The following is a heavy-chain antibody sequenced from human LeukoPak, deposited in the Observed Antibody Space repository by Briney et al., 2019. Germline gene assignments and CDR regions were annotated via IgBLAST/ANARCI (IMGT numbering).Heavy chain of an antibody. D-gene: IGHD6-13*01. CDR1: GFTFSSYW. CDR2: INSDGSST. Sequence: GGFLRLSCAASGFTFSSYWMHWVRQAPGKGLVWVSRINSDGSSTSYADSVKGRFTISRDNAKNTLYLQMNSLRAEDTAVYYCARWQQLTPFDYWGQGTLVTVSS. V-gene: IGHV3-74*01. J-gene: IGHJ4*02. CDR3: ARWQQLTPFDY.